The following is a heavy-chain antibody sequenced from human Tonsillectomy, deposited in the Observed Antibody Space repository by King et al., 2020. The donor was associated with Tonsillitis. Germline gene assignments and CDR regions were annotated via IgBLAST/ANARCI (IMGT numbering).Heavy chain of an antibody. Sequence: TLKESGPVLVKPTETLTLTCTVSGFSLSNARMGVSWIRQPPGRALEWLAHSFSNDKKSYTKLLKPRLHISKDTSKSQVVLTMTNMDPEYTATYYCARTGFWSGYYTFHFDYWGQGSLVTVSS. V-gene: IGHV2-26*01. D-gene: IGHD3-3*01. CDR2: SFSNDKK. CDR3: ARTGFWSGYYTFHFDY. CDR1: GFSLSNARMG. J-gene: IGHJ4*02.